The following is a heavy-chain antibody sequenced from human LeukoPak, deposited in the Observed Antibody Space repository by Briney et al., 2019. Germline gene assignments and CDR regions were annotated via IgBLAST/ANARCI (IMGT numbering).Heavy chain of an antibody. J-gene: IGHJ4*02. CDR1: GFTVSSNY. V-gene: IGHV3-53*01. CDR2: IQTGGST. CDR3: ARLGTGYGDYDGY. Sequence: GGSLRLSCAASGFTVSSNYMSWVRQAPGKGLEWVSVIQTGGSTYYADSMKGRFIISRDNSKNTLSLQMNSLRAEDTAVYYCARLGTGYGDYDGYRGQGTLVTVSS. D-gene: IGHD4-17*01.